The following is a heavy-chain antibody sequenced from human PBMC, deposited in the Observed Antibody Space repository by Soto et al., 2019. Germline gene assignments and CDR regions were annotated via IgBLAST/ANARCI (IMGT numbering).Heavy chain of an antibody. CDR3: ARAYSDAFDI. V-gene: IGHV3-11*01. CDR1: GFTFRDYY. D-gene: IGHD2-15*01. J-gene: IGHJ3*02. Sequence: PGGSLRLSCAASGFTFRDYYMTWIRQAPGKGLEWVSYISSSASGIYYPDSAKGRFTISRDNAKNSLFLQMSSLRAEDTAVYYCARAYSDAFDIWGQGTMVTVSS. CDR2: ISSSASGI.